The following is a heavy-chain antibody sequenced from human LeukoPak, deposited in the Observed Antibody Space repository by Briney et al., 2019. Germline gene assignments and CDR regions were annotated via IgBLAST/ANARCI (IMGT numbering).Heavy chain of an antibody. J-gene: IGHJ6*03. D-gene: IGHD5-18*01. V-gene: IGHV2-70*11. CDR2: IDWDDDK. CDR1: GFSLSTSGMC. Sequence: SGPALVKPTQTLTLTCTFSGFSLSTSGMCVSWIRQPPGKALEWLARIDWDDDKYYSTSLKTRLTISKDTSKNQVVLTMTNMDPVDTATYYCARIRAVGTAMDNYYYYYMDFWGKGTTVTVSS. CDR3: ARIRAVGTAMDNYYYYYMDF.